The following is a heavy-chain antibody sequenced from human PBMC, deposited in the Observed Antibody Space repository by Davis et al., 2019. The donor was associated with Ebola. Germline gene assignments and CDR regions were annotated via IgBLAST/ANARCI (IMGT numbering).Heavy chain of an antibody. V-gene: IGHV1-18*01. Sequence: ASVKVSCKASGYTFTSYGISWVRQAPGQGLEWMGWISAYNGNTNYAQKLQGRVTMTTDTSTSTAYMELRSLRSDDTAVYYCARGAIFGVVIQAGPYYGMDVWGQGTTVTVSS. CDR1: GYTFTSYG. D-gene: IGHD3-3*01. CDR2: ISAYNGNT. CDR3: ARGAIFGVVIQAGPYYGMDV. J-gene: IGHJ6*02.